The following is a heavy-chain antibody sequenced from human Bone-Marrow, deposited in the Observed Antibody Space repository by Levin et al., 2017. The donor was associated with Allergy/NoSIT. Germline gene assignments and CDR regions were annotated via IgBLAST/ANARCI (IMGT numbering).Heavy chain of an antibody. V-gene: IGHV3-9*01. D-gene: IGHD3-9*01. CDR2: ISWNSGSI. CDR3: AKDIRDCHYYGMDV. CDR1: GFTFDDYA. J-gene: IGHJ6*02. Sequence: GGSLRLSCAASGFTFDDYAMHWVRQAPGKGLEWVSGISWNSGSIGYADSVKGRFTISRDNAKNSLYLQMNSLRAEDTALYYCAKDIRDCHYYGMDVWGQGTTVTVSS.